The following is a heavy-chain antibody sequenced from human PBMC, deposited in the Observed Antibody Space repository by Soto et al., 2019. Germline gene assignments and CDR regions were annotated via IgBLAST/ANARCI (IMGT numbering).Heavy chain of an antibody. CDR3: ARGGIPHWSWQNYGMDV. CDR2: INHSGST. CDR1: GGSFSCYY. Sequence: SETLSLTCAVYGGSFSCYYWSWIRQPPGKGLEWIGEINHSGSTNYNPSLKSRVTISVDTSKNQFSLKLSSVTAADTAVYYCARGGIPHWSWQNYGMDVWGQGTTVTVSS. V-gene: IGHV4-34*01. D-gene: IGHD3-3*01. J-gene: IGHJ6*02.